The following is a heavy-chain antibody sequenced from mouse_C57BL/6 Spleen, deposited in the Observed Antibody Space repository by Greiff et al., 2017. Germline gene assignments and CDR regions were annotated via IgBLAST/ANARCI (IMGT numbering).Heavy chain of an antibody. CDR2: IIPNNGGT. V-gene: IGHV1-18*01. CDR1: GYTFTDYN. D-gene: IGHD2-4*01. Sequence: VQLQQSGPELVKPGASVKIPCKASGYTFTDYNMDWVKQSHGKSLEWIGDIIPNNGGTIYNQKFKGKATLTVDKSSSTAYMELRSLTAEDTAVYYCARRGLYDYAWFAYWGQGTLVTVSA. J-gene: IGHJ3*01. CDR3: ARRGLYDYAWFAY.